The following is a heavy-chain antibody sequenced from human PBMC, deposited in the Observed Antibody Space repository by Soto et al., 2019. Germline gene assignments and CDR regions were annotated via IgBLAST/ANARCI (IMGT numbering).Heavy chain of an antibody. CDR1: RYTFTSYD. CDR3: ARRSSTYLNEIIYDP. D-gene: IGHD2-2*01. Sequence: ASVKVSCKASRYTFTSYDIFWVRQSPGQGPEWMGWIKTDSGDTHYAQNFQGRVTMTRDTSISTAYMELNNLVSDDTAVYYCARRSSTYLNEIIYDPWGQGSLVTVSS. CDR2: IKTDSGDT. J-gene: IGHJ5*02. V-gene: IGHV1-2*02.